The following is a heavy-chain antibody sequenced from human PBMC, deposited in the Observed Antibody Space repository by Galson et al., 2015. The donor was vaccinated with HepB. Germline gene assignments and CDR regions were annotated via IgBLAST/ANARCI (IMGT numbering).Heavy chain of an antibody. CDR2: IYYSGIT. V-gene: IGHV4-39*01. J-gene: IGHJ4*02. Sequence: ETLSLTCIVSGDSISSSSYYWGWIRQSPGKGLEWIGTIYYSGITYYNPSLKSRVTISVDMSKNQFSLKLRSVTAADTAVYYSASEVSGAWDHWGQGTLVTVSS. CDR1: GDSISSSSYY. D-gene: IGHD6-19*01. CDR3: ASEVSGAWDH.